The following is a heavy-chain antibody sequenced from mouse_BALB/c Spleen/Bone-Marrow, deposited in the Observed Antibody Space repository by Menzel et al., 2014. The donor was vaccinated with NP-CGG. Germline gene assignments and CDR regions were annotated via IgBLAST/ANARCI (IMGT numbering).Heavy chain of an antibody. J-gene: IGHJ4*01. CDR1: GYSITNGYY. CDR2: ITYDGSS. CDR3: AMGHYAMDY. V-gene: IGHV3-6*02. Sequence: EVKLQGSGPGLVKPSQSLSLTCSVTGYSITNGYYWNWIRQFPGNKLEWMAYITYDGSSDYNPSLKNRISITRDTSKNQFFLKLNSVTTEDTSTYYCAMGHYAMDYWGQGPSVTVSS.